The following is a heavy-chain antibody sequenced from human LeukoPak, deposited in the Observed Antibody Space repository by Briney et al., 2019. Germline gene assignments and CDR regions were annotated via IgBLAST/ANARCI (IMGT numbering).Heavy chain of an antibody. V-gene: IGHV3-30*18. CDR1: GFTFSSYG. J-gene: IGHJ4*02. CDR2: VSDDGSNK. D-gene: IGHD5-12*01. CDR3: AKPRLRGGYLFDY. Sequence: GRSLTLSCAASGFTFSSYGMHWVRQAPAKGLEWMAVVSDDGSNKYYEDSVGGRFTISRDNSKNTLYLQMSSLRDEDTAVYYCAKPRLRGGYLFDYWGQGTLVTVSS.